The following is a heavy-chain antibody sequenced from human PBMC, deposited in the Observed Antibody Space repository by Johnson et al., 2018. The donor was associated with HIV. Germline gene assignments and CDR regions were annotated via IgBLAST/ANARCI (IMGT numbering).Heavy chain of an antibody. J-gene: IGHJ3*01. CDR1: GFTFDDYG. Sequence: VHLVESGGGVARPGGSLRLSCAASGFTFDDYGMSWVRQAPGKGLEWVSGIDRSGGRTGYVDSVKGRFTISRDNAKKLLYLQMNRLRAEETAMYYCARDGESEQLPLGDAFDVWGQGTMVTVSS. CDR3: ARDGESEQLPLGDAFDV. V-gene: IGHV3-20*04. CDR2: IDRSGGRT. D-gene: IGHD2-2*01.